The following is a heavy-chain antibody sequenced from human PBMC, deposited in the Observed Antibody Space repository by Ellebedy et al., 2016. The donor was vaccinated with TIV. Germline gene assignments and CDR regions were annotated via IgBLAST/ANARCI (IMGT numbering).Heavy chain of an antibody. CDR1: GFTFSSYA. D-gene: IGHD3-22*01. CDR3: AKGRGGGSDSSAPRYYFDY. Sequence: PGGSLRLSCAASGFTFSSYAMSWVRQAPGKGLEWVSTISNTGSGTYYADSVEGRFIISRENSKKTLYLQMNSLRAEDTAVYYCAKGRGGGSDSSAPRYYFDYWGLGTLVTVSS. V-gene: IGHV3-23*01. J-gene: IGHJ4*02. CDR2: ISNTGSGT.